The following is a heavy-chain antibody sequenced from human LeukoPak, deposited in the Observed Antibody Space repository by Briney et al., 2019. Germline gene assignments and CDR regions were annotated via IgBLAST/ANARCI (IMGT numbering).Heavy chain of an antibody. Sequence: ASVKVSCKASGYTFTEYYMHWVRQAPGQGLEWMGWINSNSGGTNYAQKFQGRVTMTRDTSISTAYMELSSLRSEDTAVYYCAREDYYGSGSFSNWFDPWGQGTLVTVSS. J-gene: IGHJ5*02. D-gene: IGHD3-10*01. V-gene: IGHV1-2*02. CDR3: AREDYYGSGSFSNWFDP. CDR1: GYTFTEYY. CDR2: INSNSGGT.